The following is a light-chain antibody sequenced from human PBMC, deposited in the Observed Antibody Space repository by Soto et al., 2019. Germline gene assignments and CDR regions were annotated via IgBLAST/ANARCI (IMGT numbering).Light chain of an antibody. V-gene: IGKV1-39*01. Sequence: DIQVTQSPSSLSASVGDRVTVACRTSQSVNSYLNWYQQKPGKAPKLLIYASTSLQSGVPARFSGSGFGIYFSLTISSLQPEDFATYYCQQSYSSLYTFGQGTKLEIK. J-gene: IGKJ2*01. CDR3: QQSYSSLYT. CDR2: AST. CDR1: QSVNSY.